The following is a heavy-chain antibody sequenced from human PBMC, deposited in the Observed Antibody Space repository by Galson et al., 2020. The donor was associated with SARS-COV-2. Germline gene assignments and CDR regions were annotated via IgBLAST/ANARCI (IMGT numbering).Heavy chain of an antibody. CDR2: IRSKSNSYAT. CDR1: GFTFNDSA. V-gene: IGHV3-73*01. Sequence: GESLKISCSASGFTFNDSAMHWVRQASGKGLEWVGRIRSKSNSYATAYAASVKDRFTISRDDSKNTAYLHMNGLITADTAVYYCATRWSYFDFWGQGIQVTVSS. D-gene: IGHD2-8*01. J-gene: IGHJ4*02. CDR3: ATRWSYFDF.